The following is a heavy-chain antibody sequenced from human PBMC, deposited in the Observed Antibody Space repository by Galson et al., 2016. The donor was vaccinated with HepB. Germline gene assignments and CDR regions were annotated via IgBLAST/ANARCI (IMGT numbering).Heavy chain of an antibody. J-gene: IGHJ4*02. CDR3: ARVTMGYFDY. D-gene: IGHD2-8*01. CDR1: GDSISSNY. CDR2: IYYSGNT. Sequence: SETLSLTCTVSGDSISSNYWTWIRQPPGEGLEWIGYIYYSGNTNSNPSLKSRVAISVDTSKSQFSLKLSSVTAADTAVYYCARVTMGYFDYWGQGTLVTVSS. V-gene: IGHV4-59*01.